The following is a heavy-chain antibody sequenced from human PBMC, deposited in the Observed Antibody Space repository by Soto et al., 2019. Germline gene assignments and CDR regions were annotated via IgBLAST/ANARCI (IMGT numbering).Heavy chain of an antibody. D-gene: IGHD3-3*01. V-gene: IGHV3-23*01. CDR1: GFTFSSYA. Sequence: GGSLRLSCAASGFTFSSYAMSWVRQAPGKGLEWVSAISGSGGSTYYADSVKGRFTISRDNSKNTLYLQMNSLRAEDTAVYYCAKDPLYYDFWSGSEDDAFDIWGQGTMVTVSS. J-gene: IGHJ3*02. CDR2: ISGSGGST. CDR3: AKDPLYYDFWSGSEDDAFDI.